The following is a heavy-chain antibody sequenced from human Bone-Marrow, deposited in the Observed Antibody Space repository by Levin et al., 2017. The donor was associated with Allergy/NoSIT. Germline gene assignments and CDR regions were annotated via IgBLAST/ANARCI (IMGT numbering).Heavy chain of an antibody. CDR2: VYYSGST. V-gene: IGHV4-39*01. D-gene: IGHD3-10*01. CDR1: GGSISRDSYY. J-gene: IGHJ4*02. CDR3: ATVLKWFGRSLPRYFDY. Sequence: PSETLSLTCTVSGGSISRDSYYWGWIRQPPGKGLEWIGTVYYSGSTYYNPSLKSRVTMSVDTSRSQFSLKLRSVTAADTAVYYCATVLKWFGRSLPRYFDYWGQGTLVTVSS.